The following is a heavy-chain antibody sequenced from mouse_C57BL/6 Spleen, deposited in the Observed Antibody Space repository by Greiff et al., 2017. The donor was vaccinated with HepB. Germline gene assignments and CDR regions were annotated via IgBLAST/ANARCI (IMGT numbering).Heavy chain of an antibody. CDR3: ARRVPQGYFDY. CDR1: GYTFTSYW. V-gene: IGHV1-64*01. Sequence: QVQLQQPGAELVKPGASVKLSCKASGYTFTSYWMHWVKQRPGQGLEWIGMIHPNSGSTNYNEKFKSKATLTVDKSSSTAYMQLSSLTSEDSAVYYCARRVPQGYFDYWGQGTTLTVSS. CDR2: IHPNSGST. D-gene: IGHD2-14*01. J-gene: IGHJ2*01.